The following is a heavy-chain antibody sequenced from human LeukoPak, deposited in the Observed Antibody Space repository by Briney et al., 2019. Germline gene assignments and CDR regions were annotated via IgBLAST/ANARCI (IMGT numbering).Heavy chain of an antibody. V-gene: IGHV3-23*01. Sequence: GGSLRLSCAASGFAFSNFAMSWVRQAPGKGLEWVSAMSGSGYYTYYVESVKGRFTISRDNSKNTLYLHMNSLGADDTAVYYCAKMEGQRLYDYCMDVWGRGTTVTVSS. J-gene: IGHJ6*03. CDR2: MSGSGYYT. D-gene: IGHD3-3*01. CDR1: GFAFSNFA. CDR3: AKMEGQRLYDYCMDV.